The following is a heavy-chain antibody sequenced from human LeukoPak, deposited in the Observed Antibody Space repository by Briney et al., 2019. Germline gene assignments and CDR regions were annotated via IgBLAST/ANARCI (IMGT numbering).Heavy chain of an antibody. Sequence: GRSLRLSCAASGFIFSSYGMHWVRQAPGKGLEWVAVISYDGSNKHYADSVKGRFTISRDNSKNTLYLQMNSLRAEVTAVYYCALVVYYYGSGSYSPFDYWGQGTLVTVSS. CDR1: GFIFSSYG. D-gene: IGHD3-10*01. V-gene: IGHV3-30*03. CDR3: ALVVYYYGSGSYSPFDY. CDR2: ISYDGSNK. J-gene: IGHJ4*02.